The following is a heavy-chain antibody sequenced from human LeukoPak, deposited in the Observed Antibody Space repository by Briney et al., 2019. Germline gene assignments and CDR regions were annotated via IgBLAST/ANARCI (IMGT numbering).Heavy chain of an antibody. CDR1: GFSFSSYA. V-gene: IGHV3-64*01. J-gene: IGHJ4*02. Sequence: GGSLRLSCAASGFSFSSYAMDWVRQAPGKGVEFVSAISSNGGSTYYANSVKGRFTISRDNSKKTLYLQMGSLRAEDMAVYYCARVGSGSNSGSYDYWGQGTLVTVSS. CDR2: ISSNGGST. CDR3: ARVGSGSNSGSYDY. D-gene: IGHD1-26*01.